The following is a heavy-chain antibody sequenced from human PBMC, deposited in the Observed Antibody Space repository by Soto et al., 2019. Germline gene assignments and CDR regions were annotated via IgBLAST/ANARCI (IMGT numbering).Heavy chain of an antibody. J-gene: IGHJ3*02. CDR1: GYTFTGYY. Sequence: QVQLVQSGAEVKKPGASVKVPCKASGYTFTGYYMHWVRQAPGQGLEWMGWINPNSGGTNYAQKFQGWVTMTRDTSISTAYMELSRLRSDDTAVYYCARDSIVGAQGNDAFDIWGQGTMVTVSS. V-gene: IGHV1-2*04. CDR3: ARDSIVGAQGNDAFDI. CDR2: INPNSGGT. D-gene: IGHD1-26*01.